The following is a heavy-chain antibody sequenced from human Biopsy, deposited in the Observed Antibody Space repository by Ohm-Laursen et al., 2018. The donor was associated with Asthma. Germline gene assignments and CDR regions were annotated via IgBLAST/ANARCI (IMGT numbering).Heavy chain of an antibody. D-gene: IGHD6-19*01. CDR1: GGTFSNFA. J-gene: IGHJ6*02. Sequence: SVKVSCKAPGGTFSNFAISWVRQAPGQGLEWLGGIMTVFGTTNYAQKFQGRVTITADESTSTAYMEVTSLRSEDTAIYYCARCQVGYSSGWSLLLKKIYYSGIDVWGPGTTVSV. CDR3: ARCQVGYSSGWSLLLKKIYYSGIDV. V-gene: IGHV1-69*13. CDR2: IMTVFGTT.